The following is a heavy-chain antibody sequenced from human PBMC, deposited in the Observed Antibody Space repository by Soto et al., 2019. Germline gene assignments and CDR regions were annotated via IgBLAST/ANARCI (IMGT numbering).Heavy chain of an antibody. J-gene: IGHJ4*02. CDR3: AGARSTIWSGLNFDY. D-gene: IGHD2-15*01. V-gene: IGHV3-72*01. Sequence: GGSLRLSCAVSGFTFSDHYMDWVRQAPGKGLEWVGRIRDKNSRYTTEYAASVKGRFSISRDDSQNSLYLQMNSLKTEDTAIFYCAGARSTIWSGLNFDYGGRETLATAS. CDR1: GFTFSDHY. CDR2: IRDKNSRYTT.